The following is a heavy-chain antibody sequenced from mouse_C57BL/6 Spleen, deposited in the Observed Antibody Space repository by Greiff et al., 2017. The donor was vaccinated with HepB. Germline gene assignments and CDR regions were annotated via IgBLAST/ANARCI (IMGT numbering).Heavy chain of an antibody. D-gene: IGHD1-1*01. V-gene: IGHV1-72*01. J-gene: IGHJ1*03. CDR1: GYTFTSYW. Sequence: QVQLQQPGAELVKPGASVKLSCKASGYTFTSYWMHWVKQRPGRGLEWIGRIDPNSGGTKYNEKFKSKATLTVDKPSSTAYMQLSSLTSEDSAVYYCARPITTVVAHWYFDVWGTGTTVTVSS. CDR3: ARPITTVVAHWYFDV. CDR2: IDPNSGGT.